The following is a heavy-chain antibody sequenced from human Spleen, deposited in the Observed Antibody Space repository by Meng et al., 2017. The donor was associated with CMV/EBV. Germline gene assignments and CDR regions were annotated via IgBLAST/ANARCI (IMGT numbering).Heavy chain of an antibody. D-gene: IGHD3-10*01. CDR3: ARILWFGELQYYFDY. V-gene: IGHV4-4*07. J-gene: IGHJ4*02. Sequence: VPLQASGPGLVKPSETLSLTCTVSGGSISSYYWSWIRQPAGKGLEWIGRIYTSGSTNYNPSLKSRVTMSVDTSKNQFSLKLSSVTAADTAVYYCARILWFGELQYYFDYWGQGTLVTVSS. CDR2: IYTSGST. CDR1: GGSISSYY.